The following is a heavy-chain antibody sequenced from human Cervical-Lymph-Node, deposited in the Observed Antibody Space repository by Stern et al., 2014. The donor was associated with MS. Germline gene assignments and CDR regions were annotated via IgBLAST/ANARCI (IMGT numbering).Heavy chain of an antibody. J-gene: IGHJ4*02. V-gene: IGHV3-21*01. CDR2: ISSGGSDI. D-gene: IGHD2-15*01. CDR3: ARGRGGSYRYYFDY. CDR1: GFTFTSYT. Sequence: EVQLVESGGGLVKPGASLRLSCAASGFTFTSYTMNWVRQAPGKGLEWVASISSGGSDIYYADTLKGRFTISRDNAKNSLYLKMNSLRAEDTAVYYCARGRGGSYRYYFDYWGQGTLVTVSS.